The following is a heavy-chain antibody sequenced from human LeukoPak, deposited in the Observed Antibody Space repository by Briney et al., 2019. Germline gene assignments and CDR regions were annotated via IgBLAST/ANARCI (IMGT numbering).Heavy chain of an antibody. CDR2: IIPILGIA. Sequence: ASVKVSCKASGGTFSSYAISWVRQAPGQGLEWMGRIIPILGIANYAQKFQGRVTITADKSTSTAYMEPSSLRSEDTAVYYCAFRIAVAGSVEYFQHWGQGTLVTVSS. J-gene: IGHJ1*01. D-gene: IGHD6-19*01. V-gene: IGHV1-69*04. CDR1: GGTFSSYA. CDR3: AFRIAVAGSVEYFQH.